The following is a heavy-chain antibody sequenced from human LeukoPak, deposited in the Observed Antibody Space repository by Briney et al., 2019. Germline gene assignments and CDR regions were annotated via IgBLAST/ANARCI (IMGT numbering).Heavy chain of an antibody. V-gene: IGHV3-23*01. CDR3: AKDHNSWNYDNWFHP. D-gene: IGHD1-7*01. J-gene: IGHJ5*02. CDR2: SSGSGDIT. Sequence: GGSLRLSCAGSGFALSSSAMRWVRQAPGKGLEALGKGLEGGSRSSGSGDITYYADSAKGRFSVFRDNSKNMLYLTMDSLRVEDTAVDYYAKDHNSWNYDNWFHPWGQGTLVTVAS. CDR1: GFALSSSA.